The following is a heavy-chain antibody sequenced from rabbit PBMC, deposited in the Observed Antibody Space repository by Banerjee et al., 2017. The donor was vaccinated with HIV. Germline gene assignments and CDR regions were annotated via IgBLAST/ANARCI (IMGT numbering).Heavy chain of an antibody. Sequence: QEQLEESGGDLVKPEGSLTLTCTASGFSFSSSYYMCWVRQAPGKGPEWIACIYSVDGGTWYTTWANGRFTISRSTSLNTVTLQMTSLTAADTATYFCARDLDGYHFYYKLWGPGTLVTVS. CDR3: ARDLDGYHFYYKL. J-gene: IGHJ6*01. D-gene: IGHD1-1*01. V-gene: IGHV1S47*01. CDR2: IYSVDGGT. CDR1: GFSFSSSYY.